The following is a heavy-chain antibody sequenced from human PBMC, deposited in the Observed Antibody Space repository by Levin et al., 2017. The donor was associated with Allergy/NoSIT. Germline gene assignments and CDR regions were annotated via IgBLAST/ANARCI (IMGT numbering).Heavy chain of an antibody. CDR3: ARDWRNYYGSGSSPGDY. CDR1: GFTFSSYA. V-gene: IGHV3-30-3*01. CDR2: ISYDGSNK. D-gene: IGHD3-10*01. Sequence: SCAASGFTFSSYAMHWVRQAPGKGLEWVAVISYDGSNKYYADSVKGRFTISRDNSKNTLYLQMNSLRAEDTAVYYCARDWRNYYGSGSSPGDYWGQGTLVTVSS. J-gene: IGHJ4*02.